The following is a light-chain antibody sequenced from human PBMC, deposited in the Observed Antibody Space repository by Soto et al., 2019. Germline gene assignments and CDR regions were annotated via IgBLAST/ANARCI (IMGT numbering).Light chain of an antibody. CDR2: EAS. V-gene: IGKV1-39*01. Sequence: DIQMTQSPYSLSASVGDRVTITCRASQSISIYLNWYQQKPGKAPKLLIYEASSLQSGVPSRFSGSGSGTDFTLTISSLQPEDFATYYCQQSYSTPVAFGQGTRVEI. CDR1: QSISIY. CDR3: QQSYSTPVA. J-gene: IGKJ1*01.